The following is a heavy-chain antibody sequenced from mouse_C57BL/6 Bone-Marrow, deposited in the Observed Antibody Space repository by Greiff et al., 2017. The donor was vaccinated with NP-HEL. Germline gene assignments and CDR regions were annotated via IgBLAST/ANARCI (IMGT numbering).Heavy chain of an antibody. CDR1: GYAFTNYL. Sequence: VQLVESGAELVRPGTSVKVSCKASGYAFTNYLIEWVKQRPGQGLEWIGVINPGSGGTNYNEKFKGKATLTADKSSSTAYMQLSSLTSEDSAVYFCARYYGSSYVGYFDYWGQGTTLTVSS. CDR2: INPGSGGT. D-gene: IGHD1-1*01. J-gene: IGHJ2*01. V-gene: IGHV1-54*01. CDR3: ARYYGSSYVGYFDY.